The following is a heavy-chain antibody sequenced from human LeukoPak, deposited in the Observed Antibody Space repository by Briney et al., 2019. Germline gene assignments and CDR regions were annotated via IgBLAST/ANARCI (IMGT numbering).Heavy chain of an antibody. CDR2: ISASNGNT. CDR1: GYTFTSYA. V-gene: IGHV1-3*01. J-gene: IGHJ4*02. Sequence: ASVKVSCKASGYTFTSYAIHWVRQAPGQRLEWMGWISASNGNTKYSQNFQGRVTFISNTSATTAFMELSSLRSEDAAVYYCARDSGSGNNNYWGQGTLVTVSS. D-gene: IGHD1-26*01. CDR3: ARDSGSGNNNY.